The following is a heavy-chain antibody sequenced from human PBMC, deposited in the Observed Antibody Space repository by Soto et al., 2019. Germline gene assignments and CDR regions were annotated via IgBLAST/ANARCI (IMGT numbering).Heavy chain of an antibody. V-gene: IGHV2-5*01. CDR2: IYWNDDK. CDR3: AHESGYSYGVTYFDY. Sequence: ASGPTQVNPTPTLTLTCTFSGFSLSTNVERYGWXRPPPGKALEWLALIYWNDDKRYSPSLKSRLTITKDTSKNQVVLTMTNMDPVDTATYYCAHESGYSYGVTYFDYWGQGTLVTVSS. CDR1: GFSLSTNVER. D-gene: IGHD5-18*01. J-gene: IGHJ4*02.